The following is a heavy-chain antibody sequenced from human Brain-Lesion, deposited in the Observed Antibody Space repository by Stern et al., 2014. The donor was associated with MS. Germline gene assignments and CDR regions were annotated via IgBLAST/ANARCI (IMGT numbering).Heavy chain of an antibody. D-gene: IGHD4-17*01. CDR3: ARTGDDFGDYSLSY. CDR2: IYSSGST. CDR1: GGSINTNNYY. Sequence: QLVESGPGLVKPSETLSLTCTVSGGSINTNNYYWGWIRQPPGKGLEWIGNIYSSGSTFYSPSLQSRVTMSGDTSKNQFSLKLSSVTAADTAVYYCARTGDDFGDYSLSYWGQGTLVTVSS. J-gene: IGHJ4*02. V-gene: IGHV4-39*01.